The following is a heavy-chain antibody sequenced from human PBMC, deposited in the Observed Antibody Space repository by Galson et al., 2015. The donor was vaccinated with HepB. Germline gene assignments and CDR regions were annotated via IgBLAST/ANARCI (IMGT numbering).Heavy chain of an antibody. V-gene: IGHV3-7*03. CDR3: ARDGATQLVPYYFDY. CDR2: IKQDGSEK. CDR1: GFTFSSYW. J-gene: IGHJ4*02. D-gene: IGHD6-13*01. Sequence: SLRLSCAASGFTFSSYWMSWVRQAPGKGLEWVANIKQDGSEKYYVDSVKGRFTISRDNAKNSLYLQMNSLRAEDTDVYYCARDGATQLVPYYFDYWGQGTLVTVSS.